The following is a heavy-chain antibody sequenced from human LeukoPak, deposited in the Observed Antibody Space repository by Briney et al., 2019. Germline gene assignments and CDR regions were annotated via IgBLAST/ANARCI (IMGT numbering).Heavy chain of an antibody. V-gene: IGHV1-18*01. CDR3: ATQLRGHGSSSEP. CDR1: GYTFTSYG. D-gene: IGHD6-13*01. J-gene: IGHJ5*02. Sequence: ASVKVSCKASGYTFTSYGISWVRQAPGQGLEWMGWISAYNGNTNYAQKLQGRVTMTRDTSTSTVYMELSSLRSEDTAVYYCATQLRGHGSSSEPWGQGTLVTVSS. CDR2: ISAYNGNT.